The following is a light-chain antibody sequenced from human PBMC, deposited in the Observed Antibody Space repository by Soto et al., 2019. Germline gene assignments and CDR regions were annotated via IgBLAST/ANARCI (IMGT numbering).Light chain of an antibody. J-gene: IGKJ1*01. CDR3: HQRPSRPRT. CDR1: QYINTR. V-gene: IGKV3-11*01. CDR2: QTS. Sequence: EIVLTLSTETLSSFPGDRFTLSCMASQYINTRLAWYQHRPGQAPRLLIYQTSIRAAGIPARFSASGSGTDFTLTISDVQPEDFALYYCHQRPSRPRTFGQGTKVDIK.